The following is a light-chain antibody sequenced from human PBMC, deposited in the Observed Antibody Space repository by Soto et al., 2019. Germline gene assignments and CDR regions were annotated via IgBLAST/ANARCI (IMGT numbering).Light chain of an antibody. J-gene: IGKJ2*01. V-gene: IGKV1-5*03. CDR1: QSISSW. CDR3: QQFDSFPFT. CDR2: KAS. Sequence: DIQMTQSPSTLSASVGDRVTITCRASQSISSWLAWFQQKPGKAPKLLIYKASSLESEVPSRFSGSGSGTELTLTISSLQPDDSATYYCQQFDSFPFTFGQGTQLEIK.